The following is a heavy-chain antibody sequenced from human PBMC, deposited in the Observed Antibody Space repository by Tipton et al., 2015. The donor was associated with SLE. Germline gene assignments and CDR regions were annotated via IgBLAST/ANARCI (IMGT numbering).Heavy chain of an antibody. CDR1: GGSISSSSYY. J-gene: IGHJ5*02. D-gene: IGHD2-15*01. V-gene: IGHV4-39*01. CDR2: IFYSGSS. Sequence: LRLSCTVSGGSISSSSYYWGWIRQPPGKGLEWIGSIFYSGSSYYNPSLKSRVTIYVDTSKNQFSLKLISVTAADTAVYYCARQVTNRWHVVWFDPWGQGTLVTVSS. CDR3: ARQVTNRWHVVWFDP.